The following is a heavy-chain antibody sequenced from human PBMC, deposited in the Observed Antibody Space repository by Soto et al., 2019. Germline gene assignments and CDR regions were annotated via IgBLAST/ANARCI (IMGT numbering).Heavy chain of an antibody. CDR1: GFTFVGYA. V-gene: IGHV3-23*01. CDR2: ISGGGATT. CDR3: AKDGAPRYCGRSSCHPAGAY. Sequence: GGSLRLSCAASGFTFVGYALTWVRQAPGKGLEWVSAISGGGATTYYADSVKGRFTISRDSSKNTLYLQMSSLRAEDTAVYYCAKDGAPRYCGRSSCHPAGAYWGQGTLVTVSS. J-gene: IGHJ4*02. D-gene: IGHD2-15*01.